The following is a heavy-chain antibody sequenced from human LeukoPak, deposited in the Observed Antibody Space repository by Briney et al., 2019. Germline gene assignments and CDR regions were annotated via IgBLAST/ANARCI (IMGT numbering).Heavy chain of an antibody. D-gene: IGHD1-26*01. V-gene: IGHV1-18*01. CDR1: GYTFTSYG. J-gene: IGHJ5*02. CDR2: ISAYNGNT. Sequence: GATVKVSFKASGYTFTSYGISWVRQAPGQGLEWMGWISAYNGNTNYAQKLQGRVTMTTDTSTSTAYMELRSLRSDDTAVYYCALLWATGSYWFDPWGQGTLVTVSS. CDR3: ALLWATGSYWFDP.